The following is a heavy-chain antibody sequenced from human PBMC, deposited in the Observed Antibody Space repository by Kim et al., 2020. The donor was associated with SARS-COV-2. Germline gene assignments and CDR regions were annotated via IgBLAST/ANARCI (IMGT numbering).Heavy chain of an antibody. CDR1: GGSFSGYY. J-gene: IGHJ6*02. D-gene: IGHD3-10*01. CDR3: ARGRVGVIPSPVLGLGPYYEYFIMDV. CDR2: INDSGAI. V-gene: IGHV4-34*01. Sequence: SETLSLTCAVYGGSFSGYYWSWIRQSPGKGLEWIGGINDSGAISHNPSLKSRLTISMDTSKKQFSLKLTSVTAADTTFYYCARGRVGVIPSPVLGLGPYYEYFIMDVWGHGTAVTVAS.